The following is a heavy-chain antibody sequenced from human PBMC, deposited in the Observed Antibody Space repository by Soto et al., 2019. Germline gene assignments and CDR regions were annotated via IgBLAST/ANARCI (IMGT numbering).Heavy chain of an antibody. CDR2: IIPIFGTA. CDR3: ARDGLSYIGYCGGDCYSDGY. D-gene: IGHD2-21*02. V-gene: IGHV1-69*13. J-gene: IGHJ4*02. Sequence: GASVKVSCKASGGTFSSYAISWVRQAPGQGLEWMGGIIPIFGTANYAQKFQGRVTITADESTSTAYMELSSLRSEDTAVYYCARDGLSYIGYCGGDCYSDGYWGQGTLVTVSS. CDR1: GGTFSSYA.